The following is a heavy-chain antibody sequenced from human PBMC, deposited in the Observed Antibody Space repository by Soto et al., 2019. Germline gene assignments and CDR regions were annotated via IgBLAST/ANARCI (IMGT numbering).Heavy chain of an antibody. CDR2: ISGSGGST. CDR3: AKDRSSSWAWNWFDP. V-gene: IGHV3-23*01. CDR1: GFTFSSYA. Sequence: GGSLRLSCAASGFTFSSYAMSWGRQAAEKGLEWVSAISGSGGSTYYADSVKGRFTISRDNSKNRLYLQMNSLRAEDTAVYYCAKDRSSSWAWNWFDPWGQGTLVTVSS. D-gene: IGHD6-13*01. J-gene: IGHJ5*02.